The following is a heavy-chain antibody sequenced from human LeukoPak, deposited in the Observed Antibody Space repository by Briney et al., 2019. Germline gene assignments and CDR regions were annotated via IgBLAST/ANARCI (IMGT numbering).Heavy chain of an antibody. D-gene: IGHD1-26*01. V-gene: IGHV4-59*12. CDR2: IYYSGST. J-gene: IGHJ4*02. Sequence: SETLSLTCTVSGGSISSYYWSWIRQPPGKGLEWIGYIYYSGSTNYNPSLKSRVTISVDTSKNQFSLKLSSVTAADTAVYYCARSPPSWVYYFDYWGQGTLVTVSS. CDR3: ARSPPSWVYYFDY. CDR1: GGSISSYY.